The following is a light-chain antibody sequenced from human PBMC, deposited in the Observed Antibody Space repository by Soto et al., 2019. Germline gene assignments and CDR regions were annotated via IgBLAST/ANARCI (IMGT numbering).Light chain of an antibody. CDR3: SSYTRSSTPV. V-gene: IGLV2-14*01. CDR1: SSDVGGYNY. J-gene: IGLJ1*01. Sequence: QSALTQPASLSGSPGQSITISCTGTSSDVGGYNYVSWYQQHPGKAPKLMIYDVSNRPSGVSNRFSGSKSGNTASLTISGLQAEDEADYYCSSYTRSSTPVFGTGTKVTVL. CDR2: DVS.